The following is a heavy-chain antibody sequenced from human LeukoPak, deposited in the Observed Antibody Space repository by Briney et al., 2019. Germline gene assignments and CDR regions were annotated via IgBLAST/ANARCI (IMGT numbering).Heavy chain of an antibody. CDR1: GFTFSSYA. Sequence: GGSLRLSCAASGFTFSSYAMSWVRQAPGKGLEWVANIKQDGSEKYYVDSVKGRFTISRDNAKNSLYLQMNSLRAEDTAVYYCARDWPENSSSWLYYYYYGMDVWGQGTTVTVSS. V-gene: IGHV3-7*03. J-gene: IGHJ6*02. D-gene: IGHD6-13*01. CDR2: IKQDGSEK. CDR3: ARDWPENSSSWLYYYYYGMDV.